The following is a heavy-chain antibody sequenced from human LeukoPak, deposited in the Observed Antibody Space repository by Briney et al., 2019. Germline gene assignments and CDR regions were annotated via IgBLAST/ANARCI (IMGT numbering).Heavy chain of an antibody. J-gene: IGHJ4*02. V-gene: IGHV3-21*01. CDR3: PRAKSDMVRGVIYY. D-gene: IGHD3-10*01. CDR2: ISSSRTYI. Sequence: PGGSLRLSCAASGFTFSNYSMSWVRQAPGKGLEWVSSISSSRTYIYYADSLKGRFTISRDNAKNSLYLQMNSLRAEDTAVYYCPRAKSDMVRGVIYYWGQGTLVTVSS. CDR1: GFTFSNYS.